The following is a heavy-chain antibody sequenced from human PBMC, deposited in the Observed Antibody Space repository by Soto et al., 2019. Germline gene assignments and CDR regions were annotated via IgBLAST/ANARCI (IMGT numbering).Heavy chain of an antibody. CDR2: ISAYNGNT. CDR1: GYTFTSYG. D-gene: IGHD2-2*01. J-gene: IGHJ6*02. V-gene: IGHV1-18*01. Sequence: ASVKVSCKASGYTFTSYGISWVRQAPGQGLERMGWISAYNGNTNYAQKLQGRVTMTTDTSTSTAYMELSRLRSDDTAVYYCASVGVVPAASAYYYYGMDVWGQGTTVTVSS. CDR3: ASVGVVPAASAYYYYGMDV.